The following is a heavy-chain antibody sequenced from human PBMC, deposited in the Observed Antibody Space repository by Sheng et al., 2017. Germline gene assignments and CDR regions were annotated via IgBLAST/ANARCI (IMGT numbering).Heavy chain of an antibody. D-gene: IGHD6-13*01. J-gene: IGHJ2*01. CDR1: GGTFSSYT. CDR3: ARDGGSSRWYFDL. V-gene: IGHV1-69*10. CDR2: IIPILGLA. Sequence: QVQLVQSGAELKKPGSSVRVSCKASGGTFSSYTFSWVRQAPGQGLEWMGDIIPILGLANYAQKLQGRLTNTADKSTNTAYMELSSLTSEDTAVYYCARDGGSSRWYFDLWGRGTLVTVSS.